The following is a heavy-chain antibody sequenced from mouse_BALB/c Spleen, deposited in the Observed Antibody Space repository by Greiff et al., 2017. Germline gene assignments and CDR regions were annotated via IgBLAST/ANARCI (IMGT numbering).Heavy chain of an antibody. Sequence: DVKLVESGGGLVKPGGSLKLSCAASGFTFSDYYMYWVRQTPEKRLEWVATISDGGSYTYYPDSVKGRFTISRDNAKNNLYLQMSSLKSEDTAMYYCARGDYFDYWGQGTTLTVSS. CDR3: ARGDYFDY. CDR1: GFTFSDYY. V-gene: IGHV5-4*02. CDR2: ISDGGSYT. J-gene: IGHJ2*01.